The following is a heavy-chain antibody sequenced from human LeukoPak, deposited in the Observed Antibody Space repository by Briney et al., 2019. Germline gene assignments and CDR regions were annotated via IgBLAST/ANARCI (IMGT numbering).Heavy chain of an antibody. Sequence: PGGSLRFSCAASGFPFSAYAMSWVRQAPGKGLEWVSVIYSGGSTYYADSVKGRFTISRDNSKNTLYLQMNSLRAEDTAVYYRARGYGDYAYYYYMDVWGKGTTVTISS. V-gene: IGHV3-66*01. J-gene: IGHJ6*03. CDR3: ARGYGDYAYYYYMDV. D-gene: IGHD4-17*01. CDR1: GFPFSAYA. CDR2: IYSGGST.